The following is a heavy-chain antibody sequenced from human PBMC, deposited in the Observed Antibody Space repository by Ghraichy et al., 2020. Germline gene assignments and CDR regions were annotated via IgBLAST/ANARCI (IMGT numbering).Heavy chain of an antibody. J-gene: IGHJ5*02. V-gene: IGHV3-74*01. CDR1: GFTFSSYW. CDR2: INSDGSST. D-gene: IGHD3-3*01. Sequence: GGSLRLSCAASGFTFSSYWMHWVRQAPGKGLVWVSRINSDGSSTSYADSVKGRFTISRDNAKNTLYLQMNSLRAEDTAVYYCARDGIFGVVRNTVGNWFDPWGQGTLVTVSS. CDR3: ARDGIFGVVRNTVGNWFDP.